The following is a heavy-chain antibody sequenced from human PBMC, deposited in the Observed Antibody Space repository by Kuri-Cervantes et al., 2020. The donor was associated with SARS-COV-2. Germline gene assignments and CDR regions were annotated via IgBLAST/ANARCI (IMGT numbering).Heavy chain of an antibody. V-gene: IGHV1-2*02. Sequence: ASVKVSCKASGYTFTGYYMHWVRQAPGQGLEWMGWINPNSGGANYAQKFQGRVTMTRDTSISTAYMELSRLRSDDTAVYYCARDAGLWFGTVYYTDVRGKGTTVTVSS. CDR1: GYTFTGYY. CDR2: INPNSGGA. J-gene: IGHJ6*03. CDR3: ARDAGLWFGTVYYTDV. D-gene: IGHD3-10*01.